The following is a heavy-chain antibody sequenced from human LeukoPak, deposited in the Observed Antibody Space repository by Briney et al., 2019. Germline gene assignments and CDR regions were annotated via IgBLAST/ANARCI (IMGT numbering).Heavy chain of an antibody. J-gene: IGHJ5*02. D-gene: IGHD6-25*01. CDR3: AREAADGWFDP. CDR1: GYTFTSYD. CDR2: MNPNSGNT. Sequence: ASVKDSCKASGYTFTSYDINWVRQATGQGLEWMGWMNPNSGNTGYAQKLQGRVTITRNTSISTAYMELSSLRSEDTAVYYCAREAADGWFDPWGQGTLVTVSS. V-gene: IGHV1-8*03.